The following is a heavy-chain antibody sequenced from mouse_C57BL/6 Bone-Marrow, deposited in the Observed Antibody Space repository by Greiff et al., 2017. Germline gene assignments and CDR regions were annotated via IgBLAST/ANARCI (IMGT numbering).Heavy chain of an antibody. CDR3: AREGPYYYGSSFFDY. CDR1: GYTFTDYY. D-gene: IGHD1-1*01. CDR2: INPYNGGT. V-gene: IGHV1-19*01. Sequence: EVQLQESGPVLVKPGASVKMSCKASGYTFTDYYMNWVKQSHGKSLEWIGVINPYNGGTSYNQKFKGKATLTVDKSSSTAYMELNSLTSEDSAVYYCAREGPYYYGSSFFDYWGQGTTLTVSS. J-gene: IGHJ2*01.